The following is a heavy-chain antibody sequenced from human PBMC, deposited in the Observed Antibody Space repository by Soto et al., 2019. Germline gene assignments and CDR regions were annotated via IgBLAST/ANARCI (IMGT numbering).Heavy chain of an antibody. CDR1: GYTFIKYG. J-gene: IGHJ6*02. CDR2: ISPYDDKT. Sequence: ASVKVSCKASGYTFIKYGIAWVRQAPGQGLEWMGWISPYDDKTIYAQTFQGRVTLTADRSTRTVYLDLRSLKSNDTAVYYCARGGYYDNVWGKLSHSGLYKWGQGTSVTVSS. D-gene: IGHD3-16*01. CDR3: ARGGYYDNVWGKLSHSGLYK. V-gene: IGHV1-18*01.